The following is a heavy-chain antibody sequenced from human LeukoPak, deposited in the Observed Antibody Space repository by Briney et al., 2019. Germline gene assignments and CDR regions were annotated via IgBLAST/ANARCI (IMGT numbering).Heavy chain of an antibody. J-gene: IGHJ3*02. CDR3: ARERYCSSTSCYTESDAFDI. D-gene: IGHD2-2*02. CDR2: INPNSGGT. Sequence: ASVKVSCKASGYTFTGYYMHWVRQAPGQGLEWMGWINPNSGGTNYAQKFQGRVTMTRDTSISTAYMELSRLRSDDTAVYYCARERYCSSTSCYTESDAFDIWGQGTMVTVSS. V-gene: IGHV1-2*02. CDR1: GYTFTGYY.